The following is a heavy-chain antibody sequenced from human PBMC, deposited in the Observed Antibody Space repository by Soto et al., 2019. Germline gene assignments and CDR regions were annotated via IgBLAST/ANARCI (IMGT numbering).Heavy chain of an antibody. D-gene: IGHD5-18*01. CDR2: MFTTGTT. V-gene: IGHV3-53*01. J-gene: IGHJ4*02. CDR3: ARERYSYGFDY. Sequence: GGSLRLSCAASGFAVGGFYMDWVRQAPGKGLEWVAVMFTTGTTYYADSVKGRFTISRDDSKNTLYLQMNSLRAEDTAVYYCARERYSYGFDYWGQGTVVTVSS. CDR1: GFAVGGFY.